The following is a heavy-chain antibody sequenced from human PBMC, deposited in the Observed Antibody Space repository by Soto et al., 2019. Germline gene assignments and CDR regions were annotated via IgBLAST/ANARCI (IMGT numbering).Heavy chain of an antibody. J-gene: IGHJ3*02. CDR1: GYTFTSYA. CDR3: ARGSSGWYEAAFDI. V-gene: IGHV5-51*01. Sequence: KVSCKASGYTFTSYAMHWVRQMPGKGLEWMGIIYPGDSDTRYSPSFQGQVTISADKSISTAYLQWSSLKASDTAMYYCARGSSGWYEAAFDIWGQGTMVTVSS. CDR2: IYPGDSDT. D-gene: IGHD6-19*01.